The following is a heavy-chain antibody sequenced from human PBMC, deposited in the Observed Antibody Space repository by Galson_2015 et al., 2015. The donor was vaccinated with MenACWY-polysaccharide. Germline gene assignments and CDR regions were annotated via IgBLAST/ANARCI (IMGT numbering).Heavy chain of an antibody. D-gene: IGHD6-19*01. V-gene: IGHV1-3*01. CDR2: TSAGNGRT. J-gene: IGHJ4*02. CDR1: GYIFTNYA. Sequence: SVKVSCKASGYIFTNYAMHWVRQAPGQSFEWMGWTSAGNGRTEYSQKFQGRVTITRDTSASTAYMEVSSLRSEDTAVYYCARDSENLDYWGQGTLVTVSS. CDR3: ARDSENLDY.